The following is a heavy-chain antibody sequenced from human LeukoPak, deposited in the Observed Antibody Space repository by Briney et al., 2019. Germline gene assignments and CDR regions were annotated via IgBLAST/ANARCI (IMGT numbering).Heavy chain of an antibody. J-gene: IGHJ5*02. CDR1: GFTFADYY. D-gene: IGHD3-3*01. V-gene: IGHV3-11*01. Sequence: GGSLRLSCVAFGFTFADYYMAWIRQAPGKGLEWISHMSNSGGTRMYADSVKGRFTVSRDNAKNSLYLQINNLRVEDTAVYYCARSKEWRNFNEPWFDPWGQGTLVTVSS. CDR3: ARSKEWRNFNEPWFDP. CDR2: MSNSGGTR.